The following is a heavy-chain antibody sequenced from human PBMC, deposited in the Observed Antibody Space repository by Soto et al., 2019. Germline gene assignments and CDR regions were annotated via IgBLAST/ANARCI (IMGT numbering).Heavy chain of an antibody. D-gene: IGHD3-9*01. J-gene: IGHJ4*02. CDR1: GFTFSSYG. Sequence: ESGGGVVQPGRSLRLSCAASGFTFSSYGMHWVRQAPGKGLEWVAVISYDGSNKYYADSVKGRFTISRDNSKNTLYLQMNSLRAEDTAVYYCAKNYDILTGPQTVFDYWGQGTLVTVSS. CDR2: ISYDGSNK. V-gene: IGHV3-30*18. CDR3: AKNYDILTGPQTVFDY.